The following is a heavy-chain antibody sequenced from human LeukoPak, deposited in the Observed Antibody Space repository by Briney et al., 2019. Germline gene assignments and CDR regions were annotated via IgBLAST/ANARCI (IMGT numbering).Heavy chain of an antibody. CDR2: IYPGDSDT. CDR1: X. J-gene: IGHJ4*02. Sequence: XSGGVRXLPGKGLEGMGIIYPGDSDTRYSPSFQGQVTLSADKSISTAYLQWSSLKASDTATYYCARQTDYCSGGSCYVRGYFDYWGQGTLVTVSS. D-gene: IGHD2-15*01. V-gene: IGHV5-51*01. CDR3: ARQTDYCSGGSCYVRGYFDY.